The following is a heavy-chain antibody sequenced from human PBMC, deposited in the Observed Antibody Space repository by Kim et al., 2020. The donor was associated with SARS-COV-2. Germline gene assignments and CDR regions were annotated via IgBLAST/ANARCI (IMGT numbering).Heavy chain of an antibody. CDR2: TA. Sequence: TANYARKFQGQVTITADKSTGTAYMGLSSLRSEDTAVYYCAREGDTGVDYWGQGTLVTVSS. D-gene: IGHD1-1*01. CDR3: AREGDTGVDY. J-gene: IGHJ4*02. V-gene: IGHV1-69*06.